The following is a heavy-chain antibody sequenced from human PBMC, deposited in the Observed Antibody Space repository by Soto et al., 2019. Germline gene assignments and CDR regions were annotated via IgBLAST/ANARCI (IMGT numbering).Heavy chain of an antibody. J-gene: IGHJ6*03. CDR3: ASVLFGELDYYYYYYMDV. Sequence: PGGSLRLSCAASGFTFSSYGMHWVRQAPGRGLEWVAVISYDGSNKYYADSVKGRFTISRDNSKNTLYLQMNSLRAEDTAVYYCASVLFGELDYYYYYYMDVWGKGT. D-gene: IGHD3-10*01. CDR1: GFTFSSYG. V-gene: IGHV3-30*03. CDR2: ISYDGSNK.